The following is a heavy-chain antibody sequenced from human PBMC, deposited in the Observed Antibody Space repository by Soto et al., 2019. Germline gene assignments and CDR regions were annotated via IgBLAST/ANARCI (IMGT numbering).Heavy chain of an antibody. CDR1: GVSIRSGDYY. CDR3: ARAKTYFDY. J-gene: IGHJ4*02. CDR2: IYYSGST. V-gene: IGHV4-30-4*01. Sequence: SETLSLTCTVSGVSIRSGDYYWSWIRQPPGKGLEWIGYIYYSGSTYYNPSLKSRVTISVDTSKNQFSLKLSSVTAADTAVYYCARAKTYFDYWGQGTLVTVS.